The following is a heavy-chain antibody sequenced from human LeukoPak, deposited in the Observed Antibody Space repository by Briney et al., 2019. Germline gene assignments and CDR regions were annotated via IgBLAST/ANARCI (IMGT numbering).Heavy chain of an antibody. V-gene: IGHV1-46*01. CDR2: INPSGGST. D-gene: IGHD3-22*01. Sequence: ASVKVSCKASGYTFTSYYMHWVRQAPGQGLEWMGIINPSGGSTNYAQKFQGRVTMTRDTSTSTVYMELSSLRSEDTAVYYCARDGYYDSSGYYANLYWYFDLWGRGTLVTVSS. CDR1: GYTFTSYY. CDR3: ARDGYYDSSGYYANLYWYFDL. J-gene: IGHJ2*01.